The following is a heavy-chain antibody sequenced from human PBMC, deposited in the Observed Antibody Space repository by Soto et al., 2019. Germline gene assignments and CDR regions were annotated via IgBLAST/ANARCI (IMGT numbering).Heavy chain of an antibody. Sequence: EVQLVESGGGLVQPGGSLRLSCAASGITLSSYWVTWVRQAPGKGLEWVANIKQDGSEKYYVDSVKGRFTISRDNANNSLYLQMNSLTAEERAMYYCAGDWEVRAGDWEVRAGLYFYHYGMDVWGQGTTVTVSS. J-gene: IGHJ6*02. V-gene: IGHV3-7*04. D-gene: IGHD1-26*01. CDR3: AGDWEVRAGDWEVRAGLYFYHYGMDV. CDR2: IKQDGSEK. CDR1: GITLSSYW.